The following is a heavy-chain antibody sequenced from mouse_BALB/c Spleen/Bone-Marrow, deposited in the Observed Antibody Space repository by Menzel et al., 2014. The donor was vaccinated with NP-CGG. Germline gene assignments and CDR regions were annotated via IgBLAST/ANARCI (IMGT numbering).Heavy chain of an antibody. Sequence: QVQLQQSGPSLVQPSQSLSITCTVSGFSLTTYGVHWVRQSPGKGLEWLGVIWRGGSTDYNAAFMSRLSITKDNPKSQVSFKTNSLQADDTAIYYCARYLGGTMDYWGQGTSVTVSS. CDR1: GFSLTTYG. V-gene: IGHV2-5-1*01. J-gene: IGHJ4*01. CDR3: ARYLGGTMDY. CDR2: IWRGGST. D-gene: IGHD2-12*01.